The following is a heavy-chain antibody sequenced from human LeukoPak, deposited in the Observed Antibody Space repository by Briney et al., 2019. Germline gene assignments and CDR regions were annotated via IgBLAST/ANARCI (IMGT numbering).Heavy chain of an antibody. Sequence: ASVKVSCKASGYTFTGYYMHWVRQAPGQGLEWMGWINPNSGGTNYAQKFQGRVTMTRDTSISTAYMELSRPRSDDTAVYYCAGQYYYDSSGYSGDYWGQGTLVTVSS. CDR2: INPNSGGT. J-gene: IGHJ4*02. D-gene: IGHD3-22*01. CDR1: GYTFTGYY. V-gene: IGHV1-2*02. CDR3: AGQYYYDSSGYSGDY.